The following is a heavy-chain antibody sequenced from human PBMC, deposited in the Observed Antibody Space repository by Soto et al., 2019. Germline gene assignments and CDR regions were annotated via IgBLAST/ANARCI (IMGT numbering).Heavy chain of an antibody. D-gene: IGHD2-2*01. CDR1: GFTFSNAW. J-gene: IGHJ4*02. CDR3: TTGVLGYCSSTSCRKDDY. Sequence: GGSLRLSCAASGFTFSNAWMSWVRQAPGKGREWVGRIKSKTDGGTTDYAAPVKGRFTISRDDSKNTLYLQMNSLKTEDTAVYCWTTGVLGYCSSTSCRKDDYWGQGTLVTVSS. V-gene: IGHV3-15*01. CDR2: IKSKTDGGTT.